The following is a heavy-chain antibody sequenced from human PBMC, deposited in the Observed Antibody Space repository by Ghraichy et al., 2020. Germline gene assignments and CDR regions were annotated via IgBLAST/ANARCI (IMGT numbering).Heavy chain of an antibody. CDR3: ARRYCSGSSCYYLFDY. D-gene: IGHD2-15*01. CDR2: INPSSGST. Sequence: SVKVSCKASGYTFTSYYMHWVRQAPGQGLEWMGIINPSSGSTSYAQKFQGRVTMTRDTSTSTVYMELSSLRSEDTAVYYCARRYCSGSSCYYLFDYWGQGTLVTVSS. CDR1: GYTFTSYY. J-gene: IGHJ4*02. V-gene: IGHV1-46*01.